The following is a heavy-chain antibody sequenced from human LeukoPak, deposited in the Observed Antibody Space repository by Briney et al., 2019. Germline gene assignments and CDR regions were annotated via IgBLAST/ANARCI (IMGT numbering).Heavy chain of an antibody. CDR3: AKDSTSSSSYHH. CDR2: ISSSSSTI. D-gene: IGHD2-2*01. Sequence: PGGSLRLSCAASGFTFSSYSMNWVRQAPGKGLEWVSYISSSSSTIYYADSVKGRFTISRDNSKNALYLQMNNLRAEDTAVYYCAKDSTSSSSYHHWGQGTLVTVSS. CDR1: GFTFSSYS. V-gene: IGHV3-48*01. J-gene: IGHJ5*02.